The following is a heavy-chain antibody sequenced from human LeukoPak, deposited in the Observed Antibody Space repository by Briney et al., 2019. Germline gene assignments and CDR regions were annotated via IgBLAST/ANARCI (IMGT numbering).Heavy chain of an antibody. D-gene: IGHD3-9*01. J-gene: IGHJ3*02. V-gene: IGHV3-64*01. CDR2: ISSNGGST. CDR3: ARDGGDTLTNDAFDI. CDR1: GFTFSTYA. Sequence: GGSLRLSCAASGFTFSTYAMHWVRQAPGKGLESVSAISSNGGSTYYANSVKGRFTISRDNSKNTLYLQMGSLRAEDMALYYCARDGGDTLTNDAFDIWGQGTMVTVSS.